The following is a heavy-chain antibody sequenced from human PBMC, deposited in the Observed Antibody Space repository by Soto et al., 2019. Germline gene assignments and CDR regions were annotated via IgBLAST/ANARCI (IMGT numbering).Heavy chain of an antibody. J-gene: IGHJ6*03. V-gene: IGHV4-4*02. Sequence: QVQLRESGPGLVKPSGTLSLTCGVSGGSISSNNWWTWVRQSPGKRPEWLGEIYHGVSSNYNPSLKSRLTISGDDSKNQISLTLTSVTAADTAVYFCARTSYSWNAGNYIDVWGKGTAVTVSS. CDR1: GGSISSNNW. CDR2: IYHGVSS. CDR3: ARTSYSWNAGNYIDV. D-gene: IGHD1-1*01.